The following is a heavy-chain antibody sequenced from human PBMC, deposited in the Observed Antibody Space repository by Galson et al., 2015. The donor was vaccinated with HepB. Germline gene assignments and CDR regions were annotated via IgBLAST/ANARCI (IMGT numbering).Heavy chain of an antibody. CDR1: GFTFDDYG. CDR2: INKNGATR. CDR3: ARVASDYGSGSYKAPPDY. V-gene: IGHV3-20*04. D-gene: IGHD3-10*01. J-gene: IGHJ4*02. Sequence: SLRLSCAASGFTFDDYGMNWVHQAPGKGLEWVSGINKNGATRGYADSVKGRFTISRDNAKNSLYLQMNSLTAGDTALYYCARVASDYGSGSYKAPPDYWGQGTLVTVSS.